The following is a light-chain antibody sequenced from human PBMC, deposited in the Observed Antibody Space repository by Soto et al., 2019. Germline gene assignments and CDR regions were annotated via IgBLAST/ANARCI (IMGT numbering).Light chain of an antibody. Sequence: DIQMTQSPSTLSASVGDRVTITCRASQSISSWLAWYQQKPGKAPKLLIYDASSFESGVPSRFSGSGSGTEFTLTISSLQPDDFATYYCQQYNSYLFGQGTKLEIK. J-gene: IGKJ2*01. CDR3: QQYNSYL. CDR2: DAS. V-gene: IGKV1-5*01. CDR1: QSISSW.